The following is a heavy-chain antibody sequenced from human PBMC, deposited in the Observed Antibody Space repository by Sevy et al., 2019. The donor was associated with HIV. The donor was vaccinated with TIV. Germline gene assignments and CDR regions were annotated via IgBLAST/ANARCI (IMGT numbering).Heavy chain of an antibody. Sequence: GGSLRLSCEVSGFTFSDYYMSWIRQAPGKGLEWVSDISSGSTYTKYAHSVKGRFTISRDNAKNSLYLQMNSLRVEDTAVYYCARDRRNYAGQYFDYWGQGTLVTVSS. J-gene: IGHJ4*02. CDR1: GFTFSDYY. D-gene: IGHD1-7*01. CDR3: ARDRRNYAGQYFDY. CDR2: ISSGSTYT. V-gene: IGHV3-11*06.